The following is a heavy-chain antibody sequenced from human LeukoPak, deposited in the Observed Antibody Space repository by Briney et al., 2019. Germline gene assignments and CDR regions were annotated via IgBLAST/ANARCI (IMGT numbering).Heavy chain of an antibody. D-gene: IGHD6-13*01. CDR1: GGSISSSSYY. Sequence: PSETLSLTCTVSGGSISSSSYYWGWIRQPPGKGLEWIGSIYYSGSTYYNPSLKSRVTISVDTSKNQFSLKLSSVTAADTAVYYCARDQRIAAAGYNWFDPWGQGTLVTVSS. J-gene: IGHJ5*02. V-gene: IGHV4-39*07. CDR2: IYYSGST. CDR3: ARDQRIAAAGYNWFDP.